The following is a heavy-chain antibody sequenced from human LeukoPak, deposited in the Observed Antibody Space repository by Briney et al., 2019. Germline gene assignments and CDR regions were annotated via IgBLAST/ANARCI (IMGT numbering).Heavy chain of an antibody. CDR1: GFTFSHFT. D-gene: IGHD2-21*02. CDR3: ARSCGGGCYSSHRYYFDY. V-gene: IGHV3-21*01. J-gene: IGHJ4*02. Sequence: GGSLRLSCAASGFTFSHFTINWVRQAPGKGLEWVSTISGSSTYIFYADSVKGRFTISRDDAKNSLYLQMNSLRAEDTAVYYCARSCGGGCYSSHRYYFDYWGQGSLVTVSS. CDR2: ISGSSTYI.